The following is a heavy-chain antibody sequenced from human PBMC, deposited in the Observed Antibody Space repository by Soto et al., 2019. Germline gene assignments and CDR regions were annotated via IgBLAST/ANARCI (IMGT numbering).Heavy chain of an antibody. J-gene: IGHJ6*02. CDR2: IYPGDSDT. V-gene: IGHV5-51*01. CDR3: ARRGSSDCSSTSCYVDYYYGMDV. Sequence: GESLKISCKGSGYSFTSYWIGWVRQMPGKGLEWMGIIYPGDSDTRYSPSFQGQVTISADKSISTAYLQWSSLKASDTAMYYCARRGSSDCSSTSCYVDYYYGMDVWGQGTTVTVSS. CDR1: GYSFTSYW. D-gene: IGHD2-2*01.